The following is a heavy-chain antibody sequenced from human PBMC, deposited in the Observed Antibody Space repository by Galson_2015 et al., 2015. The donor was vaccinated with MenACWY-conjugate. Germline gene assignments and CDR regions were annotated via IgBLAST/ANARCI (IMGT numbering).Heavy chain of an antibody. J-gene: IGHJ4*02. Sequence: SLRLSCAGSGLIFTDYGMHWVRQAPGKGLEYVSAISTYGGSTYYADSVKGRFTISRDNSKNMLFLQMGSLRVEDTAVYYCARKDGATYGYNDYWGQGTLVIVSS. CDR3: ARKDGATYGYNDY. CDR1: GLIFTDYG. V-gene: IGHV3-64*02. D-gene: IGHD5-18*01. CDR2: ISTYGGST.